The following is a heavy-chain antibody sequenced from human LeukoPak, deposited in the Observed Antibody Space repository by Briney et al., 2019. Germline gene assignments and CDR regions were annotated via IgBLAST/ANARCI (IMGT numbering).Heavy chain of an antibody. J-gene: IGHJ3*02. Sequence: SETLSLTCTVSGGSISSYYWSWIRQPPGKGLEWIGYIYYSGSTNYNPSLKSRITISVDTSKNQFSLKLSSVTAADTAVYYCAREYYYDSSGYFFVRGAFDIWGQGTMVTVSS. CDR1: GGSISSYY. CDR3: AREYYYDSSGYFFVRGAFDI. D-gene: IGHD3-22*01. CDR2: IYYSGST. V-gene: IGHV4-59*01.